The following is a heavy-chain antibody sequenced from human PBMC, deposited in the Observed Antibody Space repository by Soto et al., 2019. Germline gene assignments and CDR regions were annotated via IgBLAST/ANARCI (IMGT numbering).Heavy chain of an antibody. D-gene: IGHD1-26*01. CDR1: GDSISSSNYY. J-gene: IGHJ4*02. Sequence: PSETLSLTCSVSGDSISSSNYYWGWIRQPPVKGLEWIGSIFYSGSTNYTPSLKSRVTISVDTSKNQFSLKLSSVTAADTAVYYCARLRYSVLFDYWGQGTLVTVSS. CDR3: ARLRYSVLFDY. V-gene: IGHV4-39*07. CDR2: IFYSGST.